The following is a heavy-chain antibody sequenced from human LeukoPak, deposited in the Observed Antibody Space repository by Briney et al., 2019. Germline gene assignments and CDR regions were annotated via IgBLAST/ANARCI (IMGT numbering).Heavy chain of an antibody. CDR2: INPSGGST. CDR1: GYTFPRYY. J-gene: IGHJ3*02. D-gene: IGHD5-12*01. V-gene: IGHV1-46*01. CDR3: ARERYAPGAFDI. Sequence: GASVKVSFKASGYTFPRYYMHWVRQAPGQGLEWMGIINPSGGSTSYAQKFQGRVTMTRDTSTSTVYMELSSLRSEDTAVYYCARERYAPGAFDIWGQGTMVTVSS.